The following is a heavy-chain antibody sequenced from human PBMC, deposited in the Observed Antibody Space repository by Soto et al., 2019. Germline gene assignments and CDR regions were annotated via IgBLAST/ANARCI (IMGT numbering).Heavy chain of an antibody. Sequence: TLSLTCTVSGGAVNSGGYHWIGIRQHPGKGLEWIGDIYYSGSTYYNPSLKSRVTISIDTSTNHFSPHLSALTAADTAVYYCARAPIPNWNYYGMDVWGQGTTVTVS. D-gene: IGHD1-1*01. CDR1: GGAVNSGGYH. CDR2: IYYSGST. J-gene: IGHJ6*02. V-gene: IGHV4-31*03. CDR3: ARAPIPNWNYYGMDV.